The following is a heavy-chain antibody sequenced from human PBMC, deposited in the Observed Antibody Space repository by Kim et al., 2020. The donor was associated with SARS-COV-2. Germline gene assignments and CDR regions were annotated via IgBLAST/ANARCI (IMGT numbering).Heavy chain of an antibody. D-gene: IGHD3-3*01. CDR1: GYTLTELS. J-gene: IGHJ6*02. CDR3: ATGRGLEWLSRTYYYYYGMDV. CDR2: FDPEDGET. Sequence: ASVKVSCKVSGYTLTELSMHWVRQAPGKGLEWMGGFDPEDGETIYAQKFQGRVTMTEDTSTDTAYMELSSLRSEDTAVYYCATGRGLEWLSRTYYYYYGMDVWGQGTTVTVSS. V-gene: IGHV1-24*01.